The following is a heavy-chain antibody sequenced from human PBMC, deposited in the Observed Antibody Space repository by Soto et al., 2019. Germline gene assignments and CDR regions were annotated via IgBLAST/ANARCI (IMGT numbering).Heavy chain of an antibody. CDR2: MDHSGST. CDR3: ARVKMSTIVGFDF. CDR1: GGSISRYY. J-gene: IGHJ4*02. Sequence: PSETLSLTCTVSGGSISRYYWTWIRQSPGKGLEWIGYMDHSGSTNYNPSLKSRVTISVDTFKNQFSLELTSVTAADTAVYYCARVKMSTIVGFDFWGQGTLVTVSS. V-gene: IGHV4-59*01. D-gene: IGHD2-15*01.